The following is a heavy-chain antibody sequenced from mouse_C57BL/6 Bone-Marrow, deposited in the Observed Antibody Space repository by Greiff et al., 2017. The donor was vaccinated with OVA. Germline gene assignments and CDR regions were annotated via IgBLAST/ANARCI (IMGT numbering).Heavy chain of an antibody. Sequence: EVQGVESGGGLVKPGGSLKLSCAASGFTFSDYGMHWVRQAPETGLEWVAYISSGSSTIYYADTVKGRFTIARDNAKNTLFLQMTSLRSEDTAMYDCARGGDPWFAYWGQGTLVTVSA. D-gene: IGHD2-13*01. CDR1: GFTFSDYG. CDR3: ARGGDPWFAY. V-gene: IGHV5-17*01. J-gene: IGHJ3*01. CDR2: ISSGSSTI.